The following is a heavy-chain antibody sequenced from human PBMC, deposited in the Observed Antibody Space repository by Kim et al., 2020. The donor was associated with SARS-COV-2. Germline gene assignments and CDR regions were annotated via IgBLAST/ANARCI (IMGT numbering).Heavy chain of an antibody. Sequence: ASVKVSCKASGYTFSSHYMHWLRQAPGQGLEWMAIINPTGDVTQYAQKFQGRLTVTRDTSTNTLHMELSSLISEDTAIYFCTREKPKTLEYWGQGTPVTV. CDR3: TREKPKTLEY. V-gene: IGHV1-46*01. CDR1: GYTFSSHY. CDR2: INPTGDVT. J-gene: IGHJ4*02.